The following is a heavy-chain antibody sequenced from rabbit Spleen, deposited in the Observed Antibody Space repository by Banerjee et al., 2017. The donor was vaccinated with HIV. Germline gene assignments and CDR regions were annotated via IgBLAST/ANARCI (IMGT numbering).Heavy chain of an antibody. J-gene: IGHJ6*01. Sequence: QQQLVESGGGLVQPEGSLTLTCTASGISFSAYNFMCWVRQAPGKGLEWIACIDIGSRDFTYYASWAKGRFTISKTSSTTVTLQMTSLTVADMATYFCARDAATSFSSYGMDLWGPGTLVTVS. CDR2: IDIGSRDFT. V-gene: IGHV1S45*01. D-gene: IGHD8-1*01. CDR1: GISFSAYNF. CDR3: ARDAATSFSSYGMDL.